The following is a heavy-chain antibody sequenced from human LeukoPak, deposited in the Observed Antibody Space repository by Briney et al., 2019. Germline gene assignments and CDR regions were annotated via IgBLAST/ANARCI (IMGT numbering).Heavy chain of an antibody. V-gene: IGHV3-48*03. CDR1: GFAFSTYE. J-gene: IGHJ4*02. Sequence: GGSLRLSCAASGFAFSTYEMSWVRQAPGKGLEWIADITISGHTKNYADSVKGRFTISRDNARSSLYLQMNSLRVEDTGVFYCARGDPHADFWGQGTLVTVSS. CDR2: ITISGHTK. CDR3: ARGDPHADF. D-gene: IGHD2-2*01.